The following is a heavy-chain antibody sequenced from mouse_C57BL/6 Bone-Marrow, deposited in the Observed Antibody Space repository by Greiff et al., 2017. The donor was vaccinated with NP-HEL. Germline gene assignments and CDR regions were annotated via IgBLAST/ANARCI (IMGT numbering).Heavy chain of an antibody. D-gene: IGHD1-1*01. V-gene: IGHV1-61*01. CDR3: ARSEVTTVVAHFDY. CDR2: IYPSDSET. J-gene: IGHJ2*01. CDR1: GYTFTSYW. Sequence: QVQLQQPGAELVRPGSSVKLSCKASGYTFTSYWMDWVKQRPGQGLEWIGNIYPSDSETHYNQKFKDKATLTVDKSSSTAYMQLSSLTSEDSAVYYGARSEVTTVVAHFDYWGQGTTLTVSS.